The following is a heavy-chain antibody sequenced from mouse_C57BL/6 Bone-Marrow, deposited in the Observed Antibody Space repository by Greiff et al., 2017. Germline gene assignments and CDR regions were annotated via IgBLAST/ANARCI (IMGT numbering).Heavy chain of an antibody. CDR2: LYPRDGST. J-gene: IGHJ1*03. CDR3: ARDYGSSYWYFDV. V-gene: IGHV1-85*01. D-gene: IGHD1-1*01. CDR1: GYTFTSYD. Sequence: VQGVESGPELVKPGASVKLSCKASGYTFTSYDINWVKQRPGQGLEWIGWLYPRDGSTKYNEKFKGKATLTVDTSSSTAYMELHSLTSEDSAVYFCARDYGSSYWYFDVWGTGTTVTVSS.